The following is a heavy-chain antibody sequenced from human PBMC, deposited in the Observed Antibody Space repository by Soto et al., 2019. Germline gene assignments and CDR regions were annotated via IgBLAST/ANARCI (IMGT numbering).Heavy chain of an antibody. V-gene: IGHV1-18*01. CDR2: ISASDGST. J-gene: IGHJ4*02. D-gene: IGHD3-10*01. CDR3: ATYYFGSGSYYRFDN. CDR1: GYAFSFG. Sequence: ASVKVSCKASGYAFSFGFSWVRQAPGQGLEWMGWISASDGSTNSASKFRGRISMTTDTSTHTAYLDLLSRTSDDTAMYFCATYYFGSGSYYRFDNWGQGTRVTVSS.